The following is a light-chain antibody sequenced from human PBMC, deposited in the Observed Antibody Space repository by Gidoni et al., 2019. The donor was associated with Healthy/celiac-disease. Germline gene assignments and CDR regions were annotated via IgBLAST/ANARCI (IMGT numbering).Light chain of an antibody. CDR1: QSVSSSY. CDR2: GAS. J-gene: IGKJ4*01. V-gene: IGKV3-20*01. Sequence: DIVLTQYLGTLSLSPGERATLSCMASQSVSSSYLAWYQQKPGQAPRLLIYGASSRATGIPDSFSGSGSVTDFTLTISRLEPEDFSVYYCQQYGSSSLTFGGGTKVEIK. CDR3: QQYGSSSLT.